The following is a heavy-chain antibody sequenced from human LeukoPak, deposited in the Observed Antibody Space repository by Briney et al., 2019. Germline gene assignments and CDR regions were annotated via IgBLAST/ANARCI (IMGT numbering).Heavy chain of an antibody. Sequence: GGSLRLSCAASGFTFSNAWMSWVRQAPGRGLEWVGRIKRKGDDGTIDYAAPVKGRLSISRDDSKNTLYLQMNSLKSEDTAVDYCTAGTGRSDFDYWGQGTLVTVSS. D-gene: IGHD3/OR15-3a*01. CDR3: TAGTGRSDFDY. J-gene: IGHJ4*02. CDR2: IKRKGDDGTI. V-gene: IGHV3-15*01. CDR1: GFTFSNAW.